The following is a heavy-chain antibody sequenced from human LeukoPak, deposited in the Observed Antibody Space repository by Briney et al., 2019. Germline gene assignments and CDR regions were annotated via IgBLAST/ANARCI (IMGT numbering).Heavy chain of an antibody. CDR1: GGSFSGYY. CDR2: INHSGST. J-gene: IGHJ2*01. D-gene: IGHD3-3*01. Sequence: SETLSLTCAVYGGSFSGYYWSWIRQPPGKGLEWIGEINHSGSTNYNPSLKSRVTISVDTSKNQFSLKLSSVTAADTAVYYCARVLRYDFWSGYNWYFDLWGRGTLVTVSS. V-gene: IGHV4-34*01. CDR3: ARVLRYDFWSGYNWYFDL.